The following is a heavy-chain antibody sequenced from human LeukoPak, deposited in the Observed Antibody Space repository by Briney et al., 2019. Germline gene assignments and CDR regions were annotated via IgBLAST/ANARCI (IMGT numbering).Heavy chain of an antibody. J-gene: IGHJ4*02. V-gene: IGHV3-30*02. Sequence: GGSLRLSCAASGFTFSSYGMHWVRQAPGKGLEWVAFIRYDGSNKYYADSVKGRFTISRDNSKNTLYLQLNSLRAEDTAVYYCARDRPNYYHSSGHYYRRDGDFWGQGTLVTVSS. CDR3: ARDRPNYYHSSGHYYRRDGDF. CDR2: IRYDGSNK. D-gene: IGHD3-22*01. CDR1: GFTFSSYG.